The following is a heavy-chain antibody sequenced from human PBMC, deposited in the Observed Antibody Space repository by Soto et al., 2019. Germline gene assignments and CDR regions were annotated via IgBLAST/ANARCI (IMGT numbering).Heavy chain of an antibody. D-gene: IGHD3-22*01. J-gene: IGHJ4*02. Sequence: QVQLVESGGGVVQPGRSLRLSCAASGFTFSSYGMHWVRQAPGKGLEWVAVIWYDGRNTYYADSVKGRFTISRDNSKNTLYLQRNSLRAEDTAVYYCARTAYYYDSSGYYFDCWGQGTLVTVSS. CDR1: GFTFSSYG. V-gene: IGHV3-33*01. CDR3: ARTAYYYDSSGYYFDC. CDR2: IWYDGRNT.